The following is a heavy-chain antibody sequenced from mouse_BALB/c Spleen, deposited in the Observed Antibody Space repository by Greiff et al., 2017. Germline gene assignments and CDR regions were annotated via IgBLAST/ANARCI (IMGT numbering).Heavy chain of an antibody. CDR1: GYTFTSYT. CDR3: ARGEVRHYAMDY. V-gene: IGHV1-4*02. D-gene: IGHD2-14*01. CDR2: INPSSGYT. Sequence: QVQLQQSAAELARPGASVKMSCKASGYTFTSYTMHWVKQRPGQGLEWIGYINPSSGYTEYNQKFKDKTTLTADKSSSTAYMQLSSLTSEDSAVYYCARGEVRHYAMDYWGQGTSVTVSS. J-gene: IGHJ4*01.